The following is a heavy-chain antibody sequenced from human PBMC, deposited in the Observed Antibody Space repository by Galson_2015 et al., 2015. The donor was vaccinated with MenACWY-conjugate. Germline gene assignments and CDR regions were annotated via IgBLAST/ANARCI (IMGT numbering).Heavy chain of an antibody. D-gene: IGHD1-1*01. Sequence: SLRLSCAASGFTFNNYWMHWVRHPSGKGLEWISYIKADGSFSNYADSVKGRFTISTDNAKNMVYLQMDGLGDEDTAVYFCARDNNWSLDSWGQGTLVTVSS. V-gene: IGHV3-74*01. CDR3: ARDNNWSLDS. CDR1: GFTFNNYW. CDR2: IKADGSFS. J-gene: IGHJ4*02.